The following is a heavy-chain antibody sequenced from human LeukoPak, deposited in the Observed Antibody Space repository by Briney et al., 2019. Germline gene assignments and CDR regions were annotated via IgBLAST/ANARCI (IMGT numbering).Heavy chain of an antibody. CDR2: IYHSGST. J-gene: IGHJ3*02. CDR3: ARGREYSSGYEAFNI. Sequence: SETLSLSCAVSGDSISSGYYWGWIRQPLGKGLEWIGSIYHSGSTYDNPSLKSRVTISVDTSKNQFSLKLNSVTAADTAVYYCARGREYSSGYEAFNIWGQGTMVSVSS. D-gene: IGHD6-19*01. CDR1: GDSISSGYY. V-gene: IGHV4-38-2*01.